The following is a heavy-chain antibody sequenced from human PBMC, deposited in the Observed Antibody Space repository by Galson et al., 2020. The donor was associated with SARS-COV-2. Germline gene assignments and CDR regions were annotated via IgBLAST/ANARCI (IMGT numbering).Heavy chain of an antibody. CDR3: ASPHPMPLRYWYFDL. CDR1: GYTLSDLS. Sequence: ASVKVSCKVSGYTLSDLSMHWVRQAPGKGLEWMGGFDPENGETIYAQKFKGRVTMTEDTSADTAYMEPSSLTSEDTAVYYGASPHPMPLRYWYFDLCGRGTLVTVSS. J-gene: IGHJ2*01. V-gene: IGHV1-24*01. CDR2: FDPENGET. D-gene: IGHD2-2*01.